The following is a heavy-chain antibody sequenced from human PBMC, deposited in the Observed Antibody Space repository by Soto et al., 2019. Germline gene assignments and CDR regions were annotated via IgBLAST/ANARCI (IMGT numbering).Heavy chain of an antibody. CDR2: ISGSGGST. Sequence: EVQLLESGGGLVQPGGSLRLSCAASGFTFSSYAMSWVRQAPGKGLEWVSAISGSGGSTYYADSVKGRFTISRDNSKNTLYRQMNSLRAEDTAVYYCANGAVGYYYYYYMDVWGKGTTVTVSS. J-gene: IGHJ6*03. CDR3: ANGAVGYYYYYYMDV. CDR1: GFTFSSYA. D-gene: IGHD1-26*01. V-gene: IGHV3-23*01.